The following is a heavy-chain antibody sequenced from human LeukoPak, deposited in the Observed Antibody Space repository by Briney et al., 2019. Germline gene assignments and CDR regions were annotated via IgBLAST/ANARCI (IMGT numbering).Heavy chain of an antibody. D-gene: IGHD3-9*01. J-gene: IGHJ4*02. Sequence: SVKVSCKASGSTFSSYAISWVRQAPGQGLEWMGGIIPIFGTGNYAQKFQGRVTITADESTSTAYMELSSLRSEHTAVYYCAREPPHYDILTGYNHLHYYFDYWGQGTLVTVSS. CDR2: IIPIFGTG. CDR1: GSTFSSYA. V-gene: IGHV1-69*13. CDR3: AREPPHYDILTGYNHLHYYFDY.